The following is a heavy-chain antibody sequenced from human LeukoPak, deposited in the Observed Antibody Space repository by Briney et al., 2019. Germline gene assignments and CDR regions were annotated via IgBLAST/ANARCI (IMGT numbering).Heavy chain of an antibody. Sequence: GGSLRLSCAGSGFSFSAYDLSWVRQAQGQVLEWVAAISRSGSTPYYADSVKGRFTISRDNAKKSLSLQMNSLRAEDTAVYYCASLHYDSSDYPDYWGQGTLVTVSS. J-gene: IGHJ4*02. D-gene: IGHD3-22*01. V-gene: IGHV3-21*01. CDR2: ISRSGSTP. CDR1: GFSFSAYD. CDR3: ASLHYDSSDYPDY.